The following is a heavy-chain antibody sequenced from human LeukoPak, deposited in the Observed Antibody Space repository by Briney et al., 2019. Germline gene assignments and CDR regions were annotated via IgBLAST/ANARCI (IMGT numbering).Heavy chain of an antibody. CDR1: GFSFDDYG. J-gene: IGHJ3*02. CDR2: INWNGGST. CDR3: ARDSVLIAVAVRGAFDI. Sequence: GGSLRLSCAASGFSFDDYGMNWVRHAPGKGLEWVSGINWNGGSTVYADSVKGRFTISRDNAKNSLYLQMNSLRAEDTALYYCARDSVLIAVAVRGAFDIWGQGTMVTVSS. V-gene: IGHV3-20*04. D-gene: IGHD6-19*01.